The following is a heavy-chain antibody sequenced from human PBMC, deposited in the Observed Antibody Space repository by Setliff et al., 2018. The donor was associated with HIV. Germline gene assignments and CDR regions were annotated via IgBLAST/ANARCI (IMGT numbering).Heavy chain of an antibody. V-gene: IGHV3-21*01. J-gene: IGHJ4*02. CDR3: ARERGAYDYVWGTYEKQFDY. CDR1: GFTFSSYS. Sequence: GGSLRLSCAASGFTFSSYSMNWVRQAPGKWLEWVSSISSSSSYIFYADSVKGRFTISRDNAKSSLYLQMNSLRAEDTAVYYCARERGAYDYVWGTYEKQFDYWGQGTLVTVSS. CDR2: ISSSSSYI. D-gene: IGHD3-16*01.